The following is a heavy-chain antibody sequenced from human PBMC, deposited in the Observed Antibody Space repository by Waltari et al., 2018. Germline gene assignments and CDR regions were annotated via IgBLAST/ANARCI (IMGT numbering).Heavy chain of an antibody. CDR2: INAGNGNT. CDR1: GYTFTSYA. Sequence: QVQLVQSGAEVKKPGASVKVSCKASGYTFTSYAMPWVRQAPGQRLEWMGWINAGNGNTKYAQKFQGRVTITRDTSASTAYMELSSLRSEDTAVYYCARSGKYSSTGYFQHWGQGTLVTVSS. D-gene: IGHD6-13*01. CDR3: ARSGKYSSTGYFQH. J-gene: IGHJ1*01. V-gene: IGHV1-3*01.